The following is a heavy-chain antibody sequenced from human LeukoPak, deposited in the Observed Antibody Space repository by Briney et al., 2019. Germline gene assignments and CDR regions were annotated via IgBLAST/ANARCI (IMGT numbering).Heavy chain of an antibody. CDR1: GYTFTSYY. CDR2: INPSGGST. D-gene: IGHD3-22*01. Sequence: ASVKVSCKASGYTFTSYYMHWVRQAPGQGLEWMGIINPSGGSTSYAQKFQGRVTMTRDTSRSTVYMELSSLRSEDTAVYYCARDPHYYDSSGSAHDYWGQGTLVTVSS. CDR3: ARDPHYYDSSGSAHDY. J-gene: IGHJ4*02. V-gene: IGHV1-46*01.